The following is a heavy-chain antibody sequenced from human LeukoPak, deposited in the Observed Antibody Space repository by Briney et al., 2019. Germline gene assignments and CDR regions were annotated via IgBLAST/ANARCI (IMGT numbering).Heavy chain of an antibody. J-gene: IGHJ4*02. CDR3: ARAVDSGYDILTGPAHIDY. D-gene: IGHD3-9*01. CDR1: GGSISSSTYY. Sequence: SETLSLTCTVSGGSISSSTYYWGWIRQPPGKGLEWIGEINHSGSTYYNPSLKSRVTISVDTSKNQFSLKLSSVTAADTAVYYCARAVDSGYDILTGPAHIDYWGQGTLVTVSS. CDR2: INHSGST. V-gene: IGHV4-39*07.